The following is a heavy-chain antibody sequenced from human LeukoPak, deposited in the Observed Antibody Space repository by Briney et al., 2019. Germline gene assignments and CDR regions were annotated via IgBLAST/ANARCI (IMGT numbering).Heavy chain of an antibody. CDR2: ISGSGGST. CDR1: GFTFSSYA. Sequence: GSLRLSCAASGFTFSSYAMSWVRQAPGKGLEWVSAISGSGGSTYYADSVKGRFTISRDNSKNTLYLQMNSLRAEDTAVYYCARTVTPPSGVGIWGQGTMVTVSS. V-gene: IGHV3-23*01. J-gene: IGHJ3*02. CDR3: ARTVTPPSGVGI. D-gene: IGHD4-17*01.